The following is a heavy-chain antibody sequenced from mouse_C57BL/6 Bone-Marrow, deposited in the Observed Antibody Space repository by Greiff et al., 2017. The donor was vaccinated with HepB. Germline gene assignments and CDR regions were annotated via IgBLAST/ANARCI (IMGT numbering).Heavy chain of an antibody. D-gene: IGHD2-2*01. CDR3: TRREWLREFAY. V-gene: IGHV1-15*01. Sequence: VQLQQSGAELVRPGASVTLSCKASGYTFTDYDMHWVKQTPVHGLEWIGAIDPETGGTAYNQKFKGKAIMTADKSSSTAYMELRSLTSEDSAVYYCTRREWLREFAYWGQGTLVTVSA. CDR2: IDPETGGT. J-gene: IGHJ3*01. CDR1: GYTFTDYD.